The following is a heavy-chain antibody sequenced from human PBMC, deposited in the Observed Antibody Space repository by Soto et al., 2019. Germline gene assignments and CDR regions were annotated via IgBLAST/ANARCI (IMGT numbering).Heavy chain of an antibody. V-gene: IGHV3-7*01. CDR1: GFTFSSYW. D-gene: IGHD2-2*02. CDR3: ARDGDIVVVPAAILYY. CDR2: IKQDGSEK. Sequence: GSLRLSCAASGFTFSSYWMSWVRQAPGKGLEWVANIKQDGSEKYYVDSVKGRFTISRDNAKNSLYLQMNSLRAEDTAVYYCARDGDIVVVPAAILYYWGQGTLVTVSS. J-gene: IGHJ4*02.